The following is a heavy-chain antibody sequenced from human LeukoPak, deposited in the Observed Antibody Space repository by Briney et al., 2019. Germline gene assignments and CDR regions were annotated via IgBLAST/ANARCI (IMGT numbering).Heavy chain of an antibody. CDR1: GFTFSRYA. CDR2: ISGSGGST. J-gene: IGHJ3*02. CDR3: AREGRYFDWFNAFDI. V-gene: IGHV3-23*01. D-gene: IGHD3-9*01. Sequence: EGSLRLSCAASGFTFSRYAMSWVRQARGKGLEWVSAISGSGGSTYYADSVKGRFTISRDNSKNTLYLQMNSLRAEDTAVYYCAREGRYFDWFNAFDIWGQGTMVTVSS.